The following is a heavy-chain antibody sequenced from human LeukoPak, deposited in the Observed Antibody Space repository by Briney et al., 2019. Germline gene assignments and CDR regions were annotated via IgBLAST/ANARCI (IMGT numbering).Heavy chain of an antibody. Sequence: GGSLRLSCAASGFTFSNAWMSWVRQAPGKGLEWVGRIKSKTDGGTTDYVAPVKGRFTISRDDSKNTLYLQMNSLKTEDTAVYYCTTDFAWFGELFHYYYGMDVWGQGTTVTVSS. J-gene: IGHJ6*02. V-gene: IGHV3-15*01. CDR2: IKSKTDGGTT. CDR1: GFTFSNAW. CDR3: TTDFAWFGELFHYYYGMDV. D-gene: IGHD3-10*01.